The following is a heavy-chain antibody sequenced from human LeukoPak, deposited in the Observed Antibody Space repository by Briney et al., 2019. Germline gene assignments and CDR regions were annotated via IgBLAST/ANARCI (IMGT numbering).Heavy chain of an antibody. Sequence: GGSLRLSCAASGFTFSNYGMHWVRQAPGKGLEWVAVIWYDGNNKYYADSVKGRFTISRDNSKNTLYLQMNSLRAEDTAVYYCARSTSSEYDIYHFDYWGQGTLVTVSS. D-gene: IGHD3-9*01. CDR2: IWYDGNNK. CDR3: ARSTSSEYDIYHFDY. J-gene: IGHJ4*02. CDR1: GFTFSNYG. V-gene: IGHV3-33*08.